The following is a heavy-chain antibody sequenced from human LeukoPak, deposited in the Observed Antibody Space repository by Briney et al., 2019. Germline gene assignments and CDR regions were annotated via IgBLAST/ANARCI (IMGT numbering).Heavy chain of an antibody. CDR1: GYSISSGYY. D-gene: IGHD6-13*01. Sequence: PSETLSLTCTVSGYSISSGYYWGWIRQPPGKGLEWIGSIYHSGSTYYNPSLKSRVTISVNTSKNQFSLKLSSVTAADTAVYYCASQTFLAAAGLLFDYWGQGTLVTVSS. V-gene: IGHV4-38-2*02. J-gene: IGHJ4*02. CDR2: IYHSGST. CDR3: ASQTFLAAAGLLFDY.